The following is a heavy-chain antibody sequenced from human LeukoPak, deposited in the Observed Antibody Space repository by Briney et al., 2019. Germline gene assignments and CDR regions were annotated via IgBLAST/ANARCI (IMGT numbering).Heavy chain of an antibody. Sequence: ASVKVSCKASGYTFTSYYMHWVRQAPGQGLEWMGIINPSGGSTSYAQKFQGRVTMTRDTSTSTVFMELSSLRSGDTAVYYCAREAVAAYGLDYWGQGTLVTVSS. J-gene: IGHJ4*02. V-gene: IGHV1-46*01. CDR3: AREAVAAYGLDY. CDR2: INPSGGST. CDR1: GYTFTSYY. D-gene: IGHD6-19*01.